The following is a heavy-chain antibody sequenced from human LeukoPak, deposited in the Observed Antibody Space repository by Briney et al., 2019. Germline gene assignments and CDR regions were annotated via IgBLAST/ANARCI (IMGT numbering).Heavy chain of an antibody. CDR1: GYTFTIYG. D-gene: IGHD6-19*01. CDR3: ACGWSYFDY. V-gene: IGHV1-3*01. Sequence: ASVTVSCRASGYTFTIYGVHWERQAPGQRLEWMGWINPGNSHTQYSQMFQGRVTITRDTSAGTAYMELSSLRSEDTAVYYCACGWSYFDYWGQGTLVTVSS. CDR2: INPGNSHT. J-gene: IGHJ4*02.